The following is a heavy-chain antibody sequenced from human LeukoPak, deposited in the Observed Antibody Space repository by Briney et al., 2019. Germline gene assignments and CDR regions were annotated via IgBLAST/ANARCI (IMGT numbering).Heavy chain of an antibody. V-gene: IGHV1-69*04. J-gene: IGHJ3*02. D-gene: IGHD3-3*01. CDR2: IIPILGIA. CDR3: ARETCVFGVVITLNHPLGI. CDR1: GGTFSSYA. Sequence: SVKVSYQASGGTFSSYALIWVRQAPGQGLEWMGRIIPILGIANYAQKFQGRVTITADKSTSTAYMELSSLRSEDTAVYYCARETCVFGVVITLNHPLGIWGQGTMVTVSS.